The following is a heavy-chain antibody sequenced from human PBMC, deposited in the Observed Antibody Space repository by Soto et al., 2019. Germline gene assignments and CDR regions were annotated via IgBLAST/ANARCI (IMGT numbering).Heavy chain of an antibody. Sequence: SETLSLTCTVSGGSISSYYCSWIRQPPGKGLEWIGYIYYSGSTNYNPSLKSRVTISVDTSKNQFSLKLSSVTAADTAVYYCAREVGSRGFDAFDIWGQGTMVTVSS. CDR3: AREVGSRGFDAFDI. CDR2: IYYSGST. J-gene: IGHJ3*02. CDR1: GGSISSYY. D-gene: IGHD1-26*01. V-gene: IGHV4-59*01.